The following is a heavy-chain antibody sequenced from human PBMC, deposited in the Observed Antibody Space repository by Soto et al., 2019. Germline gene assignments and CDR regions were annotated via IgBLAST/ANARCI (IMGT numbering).Heavy chain of an antibody. Sequence: PGGSLRLSCAASGFTFSSYWMSWVRQAPGKGLEWVANIKQDGSEKYYVDSVKGRFTISRDNAKNSLYLQMNSLRAEDTAVYYCARGMPGDIAVAGPGYYYYGMDVWGQGTTVTVS. V-gene: IGHV3-7*03. D-gene: IGHD6-19*01. CDR3: ARGMPGDIAVAGPGYYYYGMDV. CDR2: IKQDGSEK. CDR1: GFTFSSYW. J-gene: IGHJ6*02.